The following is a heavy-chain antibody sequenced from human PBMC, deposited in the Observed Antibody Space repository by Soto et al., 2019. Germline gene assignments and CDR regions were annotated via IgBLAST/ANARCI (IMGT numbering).Heavy chain of an antibody. CDR1: GYSFSSYW. CDR3: ARAPPAGSYSYYYYGMDV. V-gene: IGHV5-51*01. CDR2: IYPGDSDT. Sequence: GESLKISCKGSGYSFSSYWIGWVRQMPGKGLEWMGIIYPGDSDTRYSPSFQGQVTISADKSISTAYLQWSSLKASDTAMYYCARAPPAGSYSYYYYGMDVCGQGTTVTVSS. J-gene: IGHJ6*02. D-gene: IGHD1-26*01.